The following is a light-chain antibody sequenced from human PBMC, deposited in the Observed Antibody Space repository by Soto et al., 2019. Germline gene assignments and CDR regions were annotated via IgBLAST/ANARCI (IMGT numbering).Light chain of an antibody. CDR1: QSVSSS. J-gene: IGKJ5*01. Sequence: EIVLTQTPGTLSLSTGERVTLSYRASQSVSSSLAWYQQKPGQAPRLLIYDASNRATGIPARFSGSGSGTDFTLTISSLEPEDFAVYYCQQRSNWQVTFGQGTRLEI. CDR3: QQRSNWQVT. CDR2: DAS. V-gene: IGKV3-11*01.